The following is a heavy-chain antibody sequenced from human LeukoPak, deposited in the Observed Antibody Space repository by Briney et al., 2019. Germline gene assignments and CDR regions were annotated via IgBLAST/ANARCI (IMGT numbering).Heavy chain of an antibody. CDR3: ARGILAVTSTGRDALDV. Sequence: ASVKVSCXASGYTFKYYGVTWVRQAPGQGLEWMGWINPYNGNTNYAQKLQGRVTVTTDTYTSTAYMELRNLISDDTAVYYCARGILAVTSTGRDALDVWGQGTMVTVSS. CDR2: INPYNGNT. V-gene: IGHV1-18*01. CDR1: GYTFKYYG. D-gene: IGHD6-19*01. J-gene: IGHJ3*01.